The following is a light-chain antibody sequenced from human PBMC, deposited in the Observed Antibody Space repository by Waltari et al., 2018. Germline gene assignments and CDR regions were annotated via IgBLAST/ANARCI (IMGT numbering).Light chain of an antibody. CDR2: VVS. J-gene: IGLJ2*01. CDR1: SSDVGGYDS. V-gene: IGLV2-14*03. Sequence: QSALTQPASVSGSPGQSITISCSGSSSDVGGYDSLSWYQDRPGQAPHVIIYVVSNRPSGVSYRFSGSKSGNTASLTISGLHADDEAHYYCYSQSFNSIVLFGGGTKVTVL. CDR3: YSQSFNSIVL.